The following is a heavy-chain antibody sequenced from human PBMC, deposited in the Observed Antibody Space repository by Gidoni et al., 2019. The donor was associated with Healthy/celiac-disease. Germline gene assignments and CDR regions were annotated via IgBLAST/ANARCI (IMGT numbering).Heavy chain of an antibody. D-gene: IGHD2-2*02. J-gene: IGHJ6*03. CDR3: AKGHLDCSSTSCYTYYYYMDV. CDR2: ISYDGSNK. V-gene: IGHV3-30*18. Sequence: QVQLVESGGGVVQPGRSLRLSCAASGFTFSSYGMHWVRQAPGKGLEWVAVISYDGSNKYYADSVKGRFTISRDNSKNTLYLQMNSLRAEDTAVYYCAKGHLDCSSTSCYTYYYYMDVWGKGTTVTVSS. CDR1: GFTFSSYG.